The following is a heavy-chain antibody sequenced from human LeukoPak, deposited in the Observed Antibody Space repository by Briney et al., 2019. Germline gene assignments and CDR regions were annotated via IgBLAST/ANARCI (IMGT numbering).Heavy chain of an antibody. J-gene: IGHJ4*02. V-gene: IGHV3-64*04. CDR2: ISSNGGST. Sequence: GGSLRLSCSASGSTFSSYAMHWARQAPGKGLEYVSAISSNGGSTYYADSVKGRFTISRDNAKNSLYLQMNSLRPEDTAVYYCARGSAADFDYWGQGTLVTVSS. D-gene: IGHD6-13*01. CDR1: GSTFSSYA. CDR3: ARGSAADFDY.